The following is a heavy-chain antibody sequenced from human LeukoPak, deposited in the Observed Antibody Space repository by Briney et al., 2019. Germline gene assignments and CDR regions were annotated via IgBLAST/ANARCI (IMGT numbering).Heavy chain of an antibody. CDR3: AKAVVAAGFDY. J-gene: IGHJ4*01. V-gene: IGHV1-18*04. D-gene: IGHD6-25*01. Sequence: ASVKVSCKASGYTFTNYGITWVRQAPGQGLEWMGWIGGYNGQTKYAQALQGRVSMTTDTSTSTAYMELTNLRSDDTAVYYCAKAVVAAGFDYWGQEPWSPSPQ. CDR1: GYTFTNYG. CDR2: IGGYNGQT.